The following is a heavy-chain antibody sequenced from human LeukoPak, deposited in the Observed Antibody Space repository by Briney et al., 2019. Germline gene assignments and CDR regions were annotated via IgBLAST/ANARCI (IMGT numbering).Heavy chain of an antibody. J-gene: IGHJ2*01. Sequence: GGSLRLSCEASGFTFGTYGMTWVRQAPGKGLEWVSGITGSSTWTYYADSVRGRFTISRDNSKNTLHLQMNNLTADGTAIYYCARELVSLGTGYFDLWGRGTLVTVSS. D-gene: IGHD7-27*01. V-gene: IGHV3-23*01. CDR1: GFTFGTYG. CDR2: ITGSSTWT. CDR3: ARELVSLGTGYFDL.